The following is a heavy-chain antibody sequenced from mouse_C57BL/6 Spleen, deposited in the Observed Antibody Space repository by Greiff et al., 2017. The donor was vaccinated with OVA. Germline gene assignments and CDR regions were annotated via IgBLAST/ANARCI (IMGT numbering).Heavy chain of an antibody. CDR3: ASCSYYSLAY. CDR2: FFPFLFRS. Sequence: QVHVKQSGAELMKPGASVKLSCKATGYTFTGYWIEWVKQRPGHGLEFLLLFFPFLFRSPYNEKFKGKATFTADTSSNTAYMQLSSLTTEDSAIYYCASCSYYSLAYWGQGTLVTVSA. V-gene: IGHV1-9*01. CDR1: GYTFTGYW. J-gene: IGHJ3*01. D-gene: IGHD2-12*01.